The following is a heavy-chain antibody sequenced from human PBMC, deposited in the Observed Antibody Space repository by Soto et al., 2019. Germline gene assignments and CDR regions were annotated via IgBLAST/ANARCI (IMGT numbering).Heavy chain of an antibody. V-gene: IGHV3-15*01. CDR3: TTDQVNYGDYYYYGMDV. CDR2: IKSKTDGGTT. J-gene: IGHJ6*02. Sequence: GGSLRLSCAASGFTFSNAWMSWVRQAPGKGLEWVGRIKSKTDGGTTDYAAPVKGRFTISRDDSKNTLYLQMNSLKTEDTAVYYCTTDQVNYGDYYYYGMDVWGQGTTVTVSS. CDR1: GFTFSNAW. D-gene: IGHD4-17*01.